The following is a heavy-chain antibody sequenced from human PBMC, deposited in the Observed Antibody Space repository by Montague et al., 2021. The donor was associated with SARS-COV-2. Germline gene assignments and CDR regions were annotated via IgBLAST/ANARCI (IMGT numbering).Heavy chain of an antibody. CDR1: GFIFSNYA. D-gene: IGHD6-19*01. J-gene: IGHJ6*02. V-gene: IGHV3-23*01. Sequence: SLRLPCAASGFIFSNYAMTWARQAPGKGLEWVSTMSGSGVRRDYADSVKGRFTISRDSSKNTLYLQMNSLRAEDTAVYYCAKDTATIRIAVALMDVWGQGTTVIVSS. CDR3: AKDTATIRIAVALMDV. CDR2: MSGSGVRR.